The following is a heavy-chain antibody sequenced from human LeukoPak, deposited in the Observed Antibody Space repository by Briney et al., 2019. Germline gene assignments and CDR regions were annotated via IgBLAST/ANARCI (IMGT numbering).Heavy chain of an antibody. CDR1: GYTFTRYY. V-gene: IGHV1-46*01. CDR2: INPSGDST. J-gene: IGHJ4*02. Sequence: ASVKVSCKASGYTFTRYYMHWVRQAPGQGLEWMRIINPSGDSTSYAQKFQGRVTMTRDTSTSTVYMEMSSLRSEDTAVYYCARDSSGRYDYWGQGTLVTVSS. CDR3: ARDSSGRYDY. D-gene: IGHD6-19*01.